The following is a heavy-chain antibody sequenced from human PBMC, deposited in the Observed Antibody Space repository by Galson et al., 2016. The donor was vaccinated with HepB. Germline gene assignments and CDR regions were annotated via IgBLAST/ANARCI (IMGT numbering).Heavy chain of an antibody. CDR1: GVTFRSYG. J-gene: IGHJ4*02. CDR3: APELPYDSAGYPSDY. CDR2: IVPTFSIT. D-gene: IGHD3-22*01. Sequence: SVKVSCKASGVTFRSYGINWVRQAPGQGLEWMGRIVPTFSITNYAQKFQGRVTIAADTSTSTVYMELDSLKSEDTAVYYCAPELPYDSAGYPSDYWGQGTLVTVSS. V-gene: IGHV1-69*04.